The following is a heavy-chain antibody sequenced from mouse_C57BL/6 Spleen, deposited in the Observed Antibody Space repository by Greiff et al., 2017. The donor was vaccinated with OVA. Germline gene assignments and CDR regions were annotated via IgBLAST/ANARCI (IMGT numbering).Heavy chain of an antibody. V-gene: IGHV5-9*01. CDR3: ARQGYYGRAGGYAMDY. CDR1: GFTFSSYT. D-gene: IGHD1-1*01. J-gene: IGHJ4*01. Sequence: DVMLVESGGGLVKPGGSLKLSCAASGFTFSSYTMSWVRQTPEKRLEWVATISGGGGNTYYPDSVKGRFTISRDNAKNTLYLQMSSLRSEDTALYYCARQGYYGRAGGYAMDYWGQGTSVTVSS. CDR2: ISGGGGNT.